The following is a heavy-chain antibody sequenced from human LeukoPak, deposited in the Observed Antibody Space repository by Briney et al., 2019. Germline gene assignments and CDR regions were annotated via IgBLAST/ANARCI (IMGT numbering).Heavy chain of an antibody. Sequence: SVKVSCKASGGTFSSYAISWVRQAPGQGLELMGRIIRIFGAANYAQKFQGRVTITTDESTSTAYMELSSLRSEDTAVYYCARGTYYYDFWSGYGGPFDYWGQGTLVTVSS. CDR1: GGTFSSYA. J-gene: IGHJ4*02. D-gene: IGHD3-3*01. CDR3: ARGTYYYDFWSGYGGPFDY. V-gene: IGHV1-69*05. CDR2: IIRIFGAA.